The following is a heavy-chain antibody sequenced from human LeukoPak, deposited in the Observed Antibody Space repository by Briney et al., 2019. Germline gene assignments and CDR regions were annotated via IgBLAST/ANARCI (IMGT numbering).Heavy chain of an antibody. CDR1: NGFDSYY. V-gene: IGHV4-34*01. D-gene: IGHD2-21*02. CDR2: ITYRGSG. CDR3: GVYGGDWRFDY. Sequence: SETLPLTCAVYNGFDSYYMTIVRQPPGKGLEWVGEITYRGSGNYNPSLKGRATISINVSQRQFSLSLRSVTAADTATYYCGVYGGDWRFDYWGQGTPITVSS. J-gene: IGHJ4*02.